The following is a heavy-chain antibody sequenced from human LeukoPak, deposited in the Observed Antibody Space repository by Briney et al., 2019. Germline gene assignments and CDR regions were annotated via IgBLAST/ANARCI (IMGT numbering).Heavy chain of an antibody. Sequence: SVKVSCKASGGTFSSYAISWVRQAPGQGLEWMGRIIPILGIANYAQKLQGRVTMTTDTSTSTAYMELRSLRSDDTAVYYCARDGIVGSYWFDYWGQGTLVTVSS. CDR1: GGTFSSYA. D-gene: IGHD1-26*01. CDR3: ARDGIVGSYWFDY. J-gene: IGHJ4*02. CDR2: IIPILGIA. V-gene: IGHV1-69*04.